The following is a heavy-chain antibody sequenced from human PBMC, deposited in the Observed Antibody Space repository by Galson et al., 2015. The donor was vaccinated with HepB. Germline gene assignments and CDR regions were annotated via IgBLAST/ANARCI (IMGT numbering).Heavy chain of an antibody. D-gene: IGHD6-13*01. CDR1: GYTFTNYN. CDR3: ARSGTAAGFLGL. V-gene: IGHV1-18*01. J-gene: IGHJ4*02. Sequence: SVKVSCKASGYTFTNYNINWVRQAPRQGLQWMGWISAYNGNTNYAQKFQGRVTMTTDTSTSTAYMELRNLRSDDTAVYYCARSGTAAGFLGLWGQGTLVTVSS. CDR2: ISAYNGNT.